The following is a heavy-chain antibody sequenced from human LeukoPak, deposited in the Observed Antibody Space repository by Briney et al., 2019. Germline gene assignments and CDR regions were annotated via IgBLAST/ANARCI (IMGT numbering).Heavy chain of an antibody. Sequence: SETLSLTCAVYGGSFSGYYWSWIRQPPGKGLEWIGEINHSGSTNYNPSLKSRVTISVDTSKNQFSLKLSSVTAADTAVYYCAREGGMVRGVPFDYWGQGTLVTVSS. J-gene: IGHJ4*02. V-gene: IGHV4-34*01. D-gene: IGHD3-10*01. CDR2: INHSGST. CDR1: GGSFSGYY. CDR3: AREGGMVRGVPFDY.